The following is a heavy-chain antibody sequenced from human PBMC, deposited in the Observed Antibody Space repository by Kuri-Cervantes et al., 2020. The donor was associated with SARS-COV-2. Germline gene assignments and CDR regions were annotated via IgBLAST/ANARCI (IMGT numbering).Heavy chain of an antibody. CDR3: ATDLHFWSGYLTYYYYYMDV. D-gene: IGHD3-3*02. J-gene: IGHJ6*03. CDR1: GFTFSSYA. Sequence: GGSLRLSCAASGFTFSSYAMSWVRQAPGKGLERVSAISGSGGSTYYADSVKGRFTISRDNSKNTLYLQMNSLRAEDTAVYYCATDLHFWSGYLTYYYYYMDVWGKGTTVTVSS. CDR2: ISGSGGST. V-gene: IGHV3-23*01.